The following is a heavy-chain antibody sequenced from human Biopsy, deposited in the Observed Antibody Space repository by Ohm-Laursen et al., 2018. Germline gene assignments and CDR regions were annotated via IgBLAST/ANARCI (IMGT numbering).Heavy chain of an antibody. CDR1: GGSTNDYF. CDR2: IYSSGGS. D-gene: IGHD6-19*01. V-gene: IGHV4-4*07. Sequence: SQTLSLTCSVSGGSTNDYFWSWIRQPAGETLEWIGRIYSSGGSSYNPSLKSRISMPMDTSNNQFSLTLTSVTAADTAVYYCARTPGKAVAGRFLDLWGRGTLATVSS. J-gene: IGHJ2*01. CDR3: ARTPGKAVAGRFLDL.